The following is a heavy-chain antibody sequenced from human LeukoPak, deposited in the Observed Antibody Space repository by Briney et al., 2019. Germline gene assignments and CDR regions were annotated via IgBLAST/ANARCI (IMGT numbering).Heavy chain of an antibody. V-gene: IGHV4-39*07. Sequence: GSLRLSCAASGFTVSSNYMNWVRQAPGKGLEWIGSIYYSGSTYYNPSLKSRVTISVDTSKNQFSLKLSSVTAADTAVYYCARELWFGELPFDYWGQGTLVTVSS. CDR3: ARELWFGELPFDY. J-gene: IGHJ4*02. D-gene: IGHD3-10*01. CDR2: IYYSGST. CDR1: GFTVSSNY.